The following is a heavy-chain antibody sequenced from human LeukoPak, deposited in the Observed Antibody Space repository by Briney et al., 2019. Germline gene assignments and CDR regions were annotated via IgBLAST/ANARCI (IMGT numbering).Heavy chain of an antibody. CDR2: IKEDGSEK. CDR1: GFTFTTYW. V-gene: IGHV3-7*05. J-gene: IGHJ4*02. Sequence: GGSLRLSCAASGFTFTTYWMTWVRQAPGKGLEWVANIKEDGSEKYCVDSAKGRFTISRDNAKNSLYLQMNSLRAEDTAVYYCATGRYCRGNTCFFDYWGQGTLLTVSS. CDR3: ATGRYCRGNTCFFDY. D-gene: IGHD2-15*01.